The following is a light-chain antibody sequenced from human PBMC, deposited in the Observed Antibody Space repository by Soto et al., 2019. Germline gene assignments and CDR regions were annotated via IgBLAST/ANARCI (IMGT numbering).Light chain of an antibody. Sequence: QSALTQPASVSGSPGQSITISCTGTSSDVGAYNYVSWYQHHPGKAPKLIIYDVSNRPSGVPNRFSGSKSGNTASLTISGLQAEDEADYYCNSFTTSSTLVFGGGTKLTVL. J-gene: IGLJ2*01. CDR1: SSDVGAYNY. CDR2: DVS. CDR3: NSFTTSSTLV. V-gene: IGLV2-14*03.